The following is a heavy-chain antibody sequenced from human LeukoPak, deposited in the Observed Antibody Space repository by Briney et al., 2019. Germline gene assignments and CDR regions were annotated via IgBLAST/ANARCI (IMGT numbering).Heavy chain of an antibody. V-gene: IGHV4-34*01. J-gene: IGHJ5*02. CDR3: ARVRNNWNYFSARNNWFDP. D-gene: IGHD1-7*01. CDR2: IYHSGST. CDR1: GGSFSGYY. Sequence: SETLSLTCAVYGGSFSGYYWSWIRQPPGKGLEWIGSIYHSGSTYYNPSLKSRVTISVDTSKNQFSLKLSSVTAADTAVYYCARVRNNWNYFSARNNWFDPWGQGTLVTVSS.